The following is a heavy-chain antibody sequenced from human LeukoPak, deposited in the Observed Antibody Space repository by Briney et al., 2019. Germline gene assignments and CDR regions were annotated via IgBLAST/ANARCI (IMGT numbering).Heavy chain of an antibody. D-gene: IGHD4-17*01. J-gene: IGHJ5*02. CDR1: GNSFGEYY. CDR3: TRDTGTTGEVKFDP. CDR2: IYTSGST. V-gene: IGHV4-4*07. Sequence: PSETLSLTCTVSGNSFGEYYWSWIRQPAGKGLEWIGRIYTSGSTTYNPSLKSRVTMSVDTSKSQFSLNLMSVTAADTAVYYCTRDTGTTGEVKFDPWGQGTLVTVSS.